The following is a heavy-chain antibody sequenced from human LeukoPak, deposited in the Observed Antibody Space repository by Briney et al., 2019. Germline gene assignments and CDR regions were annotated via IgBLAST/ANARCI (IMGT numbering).Heavy chain of an antibody. CDR3: AREYSDGAPWAFDI. J-gene: IGHJ3*02. Sequence: GGPLGLPLEALGFPSRTSWLHWAPKPPGKGLVGGPRINSNGSSTSYADSVKGRFTISRDNAKNTLYLQMNSLRAEDTAVYYCAREYSDGAPWAFDIWGQGTMVTVSS. CDR1: GFPSRTSW. V-gene: IGHV3-74*01. CDR2: INSNGSST. D-gene: IGHD2-15*01.